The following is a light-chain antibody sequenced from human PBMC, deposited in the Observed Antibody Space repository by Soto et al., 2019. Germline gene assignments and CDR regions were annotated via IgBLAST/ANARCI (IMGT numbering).Light chain of an antibody. CDR1: QTIDSW. CDR3: QQYHIYSGT. CDR2: KAS. V-gene: IGKV1-5*03. J-gene: IGKJ1*01. Sequence: DIQMTQSPSTLPASVGDRVTITCRASQTIDSWLAWYQQRPGKPPNLLIYKASTLASGVPSRFSGSGSGTEFTLTTNSLQPGDFATYYCQQYHIYSGTFGQGTKVDIK.